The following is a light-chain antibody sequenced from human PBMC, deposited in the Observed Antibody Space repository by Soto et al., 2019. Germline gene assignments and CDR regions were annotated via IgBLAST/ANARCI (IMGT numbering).Light chain of an antibody. CDR3: SSFTSRSTPDV. V-gene: IGLV2-14*01. Sequence: QSALTQPDSVSGSAGQAITISCTGTSSDVGVYNSVSWYQQHPGKAPKLMIYEVSNRPSRVSNRFSGSQSGNTASLTVSGLQAEDEDEDYCSSFTSRSTPDVLRTSTKVTVL. CDR2: EVS. CDR1: SSDVGVYNS. J-gene: IGLJ1*01.